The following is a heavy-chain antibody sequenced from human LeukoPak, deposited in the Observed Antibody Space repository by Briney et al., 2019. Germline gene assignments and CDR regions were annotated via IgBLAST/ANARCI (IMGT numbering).Heavy chain of an antibody. J-gene: IGHJ4*02. CDR1: GLSISDSY. CDR2: ITSGAGST. D-gene: IGHD3-22*01. CDR3: TRERRGTYYAFES. V-gene: IGHV3-11*01. Sequence: GGSLRLSCDASGLSISDSYMSWIRQSPGKGLEWISYITSGAGSTKYADSVKGRFTISRDKAKNSVALQLNSLRAEDTAVYYCTRERRGTYYAFESWGRGTLVTVSS.